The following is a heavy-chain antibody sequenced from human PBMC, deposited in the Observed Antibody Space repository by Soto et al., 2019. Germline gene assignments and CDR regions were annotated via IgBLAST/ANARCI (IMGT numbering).Heavy chain of an antibody. Sequence: EVQMVESGGNLVQPGGSLRVSCAASEVRFSFYWMSWVRQAPGKGLEWVADINEDGSETYYADAVKGRFTISRDDATNFLYLQMNSLRAGYTAVYFCAKSPMVRTFHYGMDVWGQGTTVTVSS. D-gene: IGHD3-16*01. CDR3: AKSPMVRTFHYGMDV. CDR1: EVRFSFYW. J-gene: IGHJ6*02. CDR2: INEDGSET. V-gene: IGHV3-7*05.